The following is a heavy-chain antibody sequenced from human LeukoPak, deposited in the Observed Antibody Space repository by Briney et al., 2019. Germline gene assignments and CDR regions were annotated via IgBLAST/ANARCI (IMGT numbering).Heavy chain of an antibody. D-gene: IGHD5-12*01. Sequence: SETLSLTCTVSGGSISSNYWSWIRQPPGKGLEWIGYIYYSGSTNYNPSLKSRVTISVDTSKNQFSLKLSSVTAADTAVYYCARYIVATSYAFDIWGQGTMVTVSS. CDR2: IYYSGST. J-gene: IGHJ3*02. V-gene: IGHV4-59*08. CDR3: ARYIVATSYAFDI. CDR1: GGSISSNY.